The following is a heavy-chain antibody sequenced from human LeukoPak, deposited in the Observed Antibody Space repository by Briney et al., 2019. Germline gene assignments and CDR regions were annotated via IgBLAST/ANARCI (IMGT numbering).Heavy chain of an antibody. V-gene: IGHV3-23*01. CDR1: GFTFSSYV. CDR2: ISGSGGST. Sequence: PGGSLRLSCAASGFTFSSYVMSWVRQAPGKGLEWVSGISGSGGSTYYADSVKGRFTISRDNSKNTLYLQMNSLRAEDTAVYYCAKDHYDSSGYHIPQYYYYGMDVWGQGTTVTVSS. D-gene: IGHD3-22*01. CDR3: AKDHYDSSGYHIPQYYYYGMDV. J-gene: IGHJ6*02.